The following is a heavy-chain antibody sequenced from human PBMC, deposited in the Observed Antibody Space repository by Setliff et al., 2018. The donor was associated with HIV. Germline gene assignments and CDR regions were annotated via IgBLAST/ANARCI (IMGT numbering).Heavy chain of an antibody. CDR1: GGSFSGYY. V-gene: IGHV4-34*01. Sequence: PSETLSLTCSVYGGSFSGYYWSWIRQPPGKGLEWIGEINHGGSTDSNPSLKSRVTISVDTSKNQFSLNLTSVTAADTAVYYCARGRRNRLFWSGYFTLWGQGTLVTVSS. CDR2: INHGGST. J-gene: IGHJ4*02. D-gene: IGHD3-3*01. CDR3: ARGRRNRLFWSGYFTL.